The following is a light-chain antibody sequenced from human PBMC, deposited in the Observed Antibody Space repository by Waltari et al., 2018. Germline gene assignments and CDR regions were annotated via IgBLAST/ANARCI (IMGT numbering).Light chain of an antibody. CDR3: SSQSSDNVVL. CDR1: SSDVGSYSS. J-gene: IGLJ3*02. Sequence: QSALTQPASVSGSPGQSITISCTGISSDVGSYSSVSWYQDHPSQGPKVIIYDVSDRPSGVSARFSGSKSGNTASLTISGLQAEDEADYYCSSQSSDNVVLFGGGTKVTVL. CDR2: DVS. V-gene: IGLV2-14*03.